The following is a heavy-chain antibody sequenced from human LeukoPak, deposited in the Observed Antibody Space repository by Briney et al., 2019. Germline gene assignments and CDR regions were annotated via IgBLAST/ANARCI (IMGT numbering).Heavy chain of an antibody. V-gene: IGHV4-4*02. D-gene: IGHD1-26*01. CDR3: SREGGGFCPFGY. CDR1: GGSISTTNW. J-gene: IGHJ4*02. CDR2: ISLAVRS. Sequence: PSEALSLTCGVSGGSISTTNWWSWVGQPPGKGLEWVGEISLAVRSNYNPSLNGRFSMSLEKSRNKLSLYKSSVTAADTALYFSSREGGGFCPFGYWGQGTLVSVPS.